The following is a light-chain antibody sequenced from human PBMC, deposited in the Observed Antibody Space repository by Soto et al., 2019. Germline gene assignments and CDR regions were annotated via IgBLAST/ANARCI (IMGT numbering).Light chain of an antibody. CDR1: QTISSW. V-gene: IGKV1-5*03. Sequence: DIQMTQSASTLSGSVGDRVTITCRASQTISSWLAWYQQKPGKAPKLLIYKASTLKRGVPSRFSGSGSGTEFTLTISSLQPDDFATYYCQHYNSYSEAFGQGTKVDI. CDR2: KAS. J-gene: IGKJ1*01. CDR3: QHYNSYSEA.